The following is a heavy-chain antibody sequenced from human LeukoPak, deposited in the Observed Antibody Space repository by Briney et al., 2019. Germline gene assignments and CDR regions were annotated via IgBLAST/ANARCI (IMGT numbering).Heavy chain of an antibody. Sequence: PGGSMRLSCVGSGFTFSSYEMNWVRQAPGKGLEWLSYISSSGSTIYNADSVKGRFTISRDNAKNSLYLQMNSLRAEDTAVYYCARDHCTSTSCYFAYWGQGTLVTVSS. CDR1: GFTFSSYE. J-gene: IGHJ4*02. CDR2: ISSSGSTI. D-gene: IGHD2-2*01. V-gene: IGHV3-48*03. CDR3: ARDHCTSTSCYFAY.